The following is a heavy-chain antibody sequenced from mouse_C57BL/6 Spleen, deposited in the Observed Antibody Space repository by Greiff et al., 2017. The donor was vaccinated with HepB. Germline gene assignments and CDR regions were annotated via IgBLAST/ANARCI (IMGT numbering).Heavy chain of an antibody. CDR3: ARKGGGYDGGYAMDY. V-gene: IGHV1-18*01. CDR1: GYTFTDYN. CDR2: INPNNGGT. Sequence: EVKLMESGPELVKPGASVKIPCKASGYTFTDYNMDWVKQSHGKSLEWIGDINPNNGGTIYNQKFKGKATLTVDKSSSTAYMELRSLTSEDTAVYYCARKGGGYDGGYAMDYWGQGTSVTVSS. D-gene: IGHD2-2*01. J-gene: IGHJ4*01.